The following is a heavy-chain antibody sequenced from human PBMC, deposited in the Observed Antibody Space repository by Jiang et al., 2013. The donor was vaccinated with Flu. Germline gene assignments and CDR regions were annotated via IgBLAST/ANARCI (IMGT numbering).Heavy chain of an antibody. D-gene: IGHD1-1*01. Sequence: AQKFQDWVTMTRDTPINTAYMELSRLRSDDTAVYYCARVQTGTGAFDIWGQGTMVTVSS. V-gene: IGHV1-2*04. J-gene: IGHJ3*02. CDR3: ARVQTGTGAFDI.